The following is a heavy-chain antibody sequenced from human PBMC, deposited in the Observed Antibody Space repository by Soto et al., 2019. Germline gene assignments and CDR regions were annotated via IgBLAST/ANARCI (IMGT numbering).Heavy chain of an antibody. CDR1: GPSISSYY. CDR2: TYYSGRT. J-gene: IGHJ4*02. CDR3: AGVMRYTFDY. V-gene: IGHV4-59*01. D-gene: IGHD1-20*01. Sequence: SESLSLTCTVSGPSISSYYSSWIRQPPGKGLEWIGYTYYSGRTNDNPSLKSRVTISVDTSKNQFSLKLSSVTDADTAVYYCAGVMRYTFDYWGQGTLVTVSS.